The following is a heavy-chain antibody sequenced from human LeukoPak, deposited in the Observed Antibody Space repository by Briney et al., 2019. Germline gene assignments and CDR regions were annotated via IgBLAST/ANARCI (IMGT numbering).Heavy chain of an antibody. Sequence: GGSLRLSCAASGFTFSSYSMNWVRQAPGRGLEWVSSISSSSSYIYYADSVKGRFNAKNSLYLQMNSLRAEDTAVYYCARVDPMDVWGKGTTVTVSS. CDR1: GFTFSSYS. V-gene: IGHV3-21*01. D-gene: IGHD3-9*01. J-gene: IGHJ6*03. CDR3: ARVDPMDV. CDR2: ISSSSSYI.